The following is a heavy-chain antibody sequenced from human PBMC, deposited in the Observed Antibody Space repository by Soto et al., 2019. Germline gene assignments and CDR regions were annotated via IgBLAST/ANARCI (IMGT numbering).Heavy chain of an antibody. CDR2: ISAYNGNT. CDR1: GYTFTSYG. Sequence: ASVKVSCKASGYTFTSYGITGLRRAPGKGLEWMGWISAYNGNTNYAQKLQGRVTMTTDTSTSTAYMELRSLRSDDTAVYYCARDAKVDAGLGVYYYYDMDVWGQGTTVTV. D-gene: IGHD3-16*01. V-gene: IGHV1-18*01. CDR3: ARDAKVDAGLGVYYYYDMDV. J-gene: IGHJ6*02.